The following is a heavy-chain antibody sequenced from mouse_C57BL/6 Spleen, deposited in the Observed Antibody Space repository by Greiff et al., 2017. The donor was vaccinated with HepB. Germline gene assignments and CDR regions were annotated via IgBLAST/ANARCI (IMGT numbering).Heavy chain of an antibody. V-gene: IGHV1-26*01. J-gene: IGHJ2*01. CDR3: AREGFMAGY. CDR1: GYTFTDYY. D-gene: IGHD1-1*01. CDR2: INPNNGGT. Sequence: EVQLQQSGPELVKPGASVKISYKASGYTFTDYYMNWVKQSHGKSLEWIGDINPNNGGTSYNQKLQGKATLTVDKSSSTAYMELRSLTSEDSAVYYCAREGFMAGYWGKGTTLTVSS.